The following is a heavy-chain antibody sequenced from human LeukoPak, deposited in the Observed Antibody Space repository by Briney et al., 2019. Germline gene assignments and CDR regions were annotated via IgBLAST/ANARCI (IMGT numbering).Heavy chain of an antibody. Sequence: GGSVRLSCAASGFTFSSYAMSWARRAPGRGLEWVSGISTSGNTYHADSVQGRFTISRDNSKNTVFLQMNSLRADDTAVYYCARYGGGHWAFDIWGQGT. CDR2: ISTSGNT. J-gene: IGHJ3*02. D-gene: IGHD3-10*01. CDR1: GFTFSSYA. V-gene: IGHV3-23*01. CDR3: ARYGGGHWAFDI.